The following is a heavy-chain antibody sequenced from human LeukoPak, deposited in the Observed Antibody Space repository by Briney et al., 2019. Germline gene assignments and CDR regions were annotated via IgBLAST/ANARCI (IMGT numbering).Heavy chain of an antibody. Sequence: ASVKVSCKASGYTFSSSYMHWVRQAPGQGLEWMGWINPNSGGTNYAQKFQGRVTMTRDTSISTAYMELSRLRSDDTAVYYCAMRGSYFSSSWGYWGQGTLVTVSS. D-gene: IGHD1-26*01. CDR2: INPNSGGT. J-gene: IGHJ4*02. CDR3: AMRGSYFSSSWGY. V-gene: IGHV1-2*02. CDR1: GYTFSSSY.